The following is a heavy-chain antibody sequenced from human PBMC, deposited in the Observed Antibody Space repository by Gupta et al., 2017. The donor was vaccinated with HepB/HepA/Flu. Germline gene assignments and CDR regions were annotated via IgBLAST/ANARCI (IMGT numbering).Heavy chain of an antibody. J-gene: IGHJ1*01. D-gene: IGHD2-21*02. CDR1: GDSVSRRGFY. CDR3: AGVNTAY. Sequence: ESGPGLVKPSETLSLICSVSGDSVSRRGFYWRWIRQSPGKGLEWIASASYGDTTYYNPSLKSRITISVDTSKNQISLNLGSVTAAGTAVYYCAGVNTAYWGLGTLVTVSS. V-gene: IGHV4-39*01. CDR2: ASYGDTT.